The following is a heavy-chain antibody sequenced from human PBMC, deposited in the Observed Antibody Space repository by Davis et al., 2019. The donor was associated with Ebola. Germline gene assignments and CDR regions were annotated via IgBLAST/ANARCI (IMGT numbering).Heavy chain of an antibody. J-gene: IGHJ4*02. CDR3: AKALYSDIVVVPAAIGY. CDR1: GFTFSSYA. Sequence: PGESLKISCAASGFTFSSYAMSWVRQAPGKGLEWVSAISGSGGSTYYADSVKGRFTISRDNSKNTLYLQMNSLRAEDTAVYYCAKALYSDIVVVPAAIGYWGQGTLVTVSS. D-gene: IGHD2-2*01. V-gene: IGHV3-23*01. CDR2: ISGSGGST.